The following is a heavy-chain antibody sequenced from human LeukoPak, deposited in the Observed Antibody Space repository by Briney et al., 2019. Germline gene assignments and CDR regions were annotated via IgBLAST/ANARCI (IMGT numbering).Heavy chain of an antibody. CDR1: GYTFTDNP. J-gene: IGHJ3*02. CDR2: INPNSGGT. CDR3: ARELGRNAFDI. D-gene: IGHD7-27*01. Sequence: ASVKVSCKASGYTFTDNPMYWNRQAPGQGPECMGWINPNSGGTNYAQKFQGRITMTRDTSISTAYMELSRLTSDDTAIYFRARELGRNAFDIWGQGTMVTVSP. V-gene: IGHV1-2*02.